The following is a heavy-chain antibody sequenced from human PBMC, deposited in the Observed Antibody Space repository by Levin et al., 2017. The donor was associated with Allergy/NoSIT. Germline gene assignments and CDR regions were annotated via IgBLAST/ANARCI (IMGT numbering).Heavy chain of an antibody. J-gene: IGHJ5*02. CDR3: ARGSRVVSTARKLNYFDP. Sequence: SETLSLTCGVYGGSFSGYYYSWIRQPPGKGLEWIGEIKHSGSANYNPSLKSRVTISVDTSKNQFSLKLRSVTAADTAVYYCARGSRVVSTARKLNYFDPWGLGTVVIVSS. V-gene: IGHV4-34*01. D-gene: IGHD2-2*01. CDR2: IKHSGSA. CDR1: GGSFSGYY.